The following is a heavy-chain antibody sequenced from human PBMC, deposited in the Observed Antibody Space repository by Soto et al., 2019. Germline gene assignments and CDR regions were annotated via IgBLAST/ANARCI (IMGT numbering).Heavy chain of an antibody. CDR3: ARTYYDILTGYSPNPFDY. J-gene: IGHJ4*02. Sequence: QVQLVQSGADVKKPGASVKVSCKASGYAFTNFAIHWVRQAPGQRLEWMGWINAGNGNTKYSQKFQARVTITRDTSASTAYMEMSRLRSEDTAVYYCARTYYDILTGYSPNPFDYWGQGTLVTVSS. V-gene: IGHV1-3*01. CDR1: GYAFTNFA. D-gene: IGHD3-9*01. CDR2: INAGNGNT.